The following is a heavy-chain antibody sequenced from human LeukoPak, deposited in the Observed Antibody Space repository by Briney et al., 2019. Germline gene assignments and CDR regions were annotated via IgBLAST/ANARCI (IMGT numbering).Heavy chain of an antibody. J-gene: IGHJ4*02. CDR3: ARSTTFGGMVDY. CDR2: ISSSSSYI. D-gene: IGHD3-16*01. V-gene: IGHV3-21*01. Sequence: GGSLRLSCAASGLTFSSYSMNWVRQAPGKGLEWVSSISSSSSYIYYADSVKGRFTISRDNAKNSLYLQMNSLRAEDTAVYYCARSTTFGGMVDYWGQGTLVTVSS. CDR1: GLTFSSYS.